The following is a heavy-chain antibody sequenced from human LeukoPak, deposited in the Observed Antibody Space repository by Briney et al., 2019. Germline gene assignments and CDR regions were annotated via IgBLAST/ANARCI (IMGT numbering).Heavy chain of an antibody. CDR2: MNPNSGNT. V-gene: IGHV1-8*01. J-gene: IGHJ3*02. CDR3: AKAIFDIRSVDI. CDR1: GYTFTSCD. D-gene: IGHD3-3*01. Sequence: ASVKVSCKASGYTFTSCDINWVRQATGQGLEWMGWMNPNSGNTGYAQKFQGRVTMTRNTSISTAYMELSSLRSEDTAVYYCAKAIFDIRSVDIWGQGTMVPDSS.